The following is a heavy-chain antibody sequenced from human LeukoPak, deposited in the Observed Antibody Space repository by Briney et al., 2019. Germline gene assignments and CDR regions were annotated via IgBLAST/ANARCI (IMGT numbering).Heavy chain of an antibody. CDR1: GFTFSSYS. D-gene: IGHD6-19*01. CDR2: ISSSSSYI. J-gene: IGHJ2*01. V-gene: IGHV3-21*01. Sequence: GGSLRLSCAASGFTFSSYSMNWVRQAPGKGLEWVSSISSSSSYIYYADSVKGRFTISRDNAKNSLYLQMNSLRAEDTAVYYCARGGVAGSGDWYFDLWGRGTLVTVSS. CDR3: ARGGVAGSGDWYFDL.